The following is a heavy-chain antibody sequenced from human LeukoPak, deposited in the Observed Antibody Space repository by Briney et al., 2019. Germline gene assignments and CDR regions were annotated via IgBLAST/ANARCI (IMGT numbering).Heavy chain of an antibody. CDR2: IYTSGTI. J-gene: IGHJ5*02. D-gene: IGHD3-10*01. CDR1: GGSFSSYY. V-gene: IGHV4-4*07. CDR3: ARDSGTTGEVKFDP. Sequence: SETLSLTCAVYGGSFSSYYWSWIRQPAGTALEWIGRIYTSGTITYNPSLKSRVTMSVDTSKNQFSLKLSSVTAADTAVYYCARDSGTTGEVKFDPWGQGTLVTVSS.